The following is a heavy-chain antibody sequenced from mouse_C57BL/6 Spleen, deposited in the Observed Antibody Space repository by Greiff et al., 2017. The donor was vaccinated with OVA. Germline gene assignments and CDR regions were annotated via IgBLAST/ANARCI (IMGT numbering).Heavy chain of an antibody. J-gene: IGHJ2*01. V-gene: IGHV1-82*01. CDR2: LYPGDGDT. CDR3: ARCDGYDYFDY. Sequence: QVQLQQSGPELVKPGASVKISCKASGYAFSSSWMNWVKQRPGKGLEWIGRLYPGDGDTNYNGKFKGKATLTADKSSSTAYMQLSSLTSEDSAVYFCARCDGYDYFDYWGQGTTLTVSS. CDR1: GYAFSSSW. D-gene: IGHD2-3*01.